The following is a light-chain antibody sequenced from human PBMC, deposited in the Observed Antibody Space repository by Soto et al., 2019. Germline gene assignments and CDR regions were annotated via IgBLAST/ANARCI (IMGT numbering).Light chain of an antibody. CDR1: QDISNF. V-gene: IGKV1-27*01. CDR2: AAS. J-gene: IGKJ3*01. CDR3: QKYSSVPV. Sequence: IPMTQSPTSLTASVGDRVTITCRASQDISNFVAWYQQKPGQAPKLLIYAASTLQSGVPSRFSGSGSWTDFTLTINSLQPEDVATYSCQKYSSVPVFGPGTKVEIK.